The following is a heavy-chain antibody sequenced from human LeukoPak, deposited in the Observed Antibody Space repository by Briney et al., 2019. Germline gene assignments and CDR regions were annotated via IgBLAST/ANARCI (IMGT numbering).Heavy chain of an antibody. V-gene: IGHV4-59*08. CDR3: ASPGSYSGYDYRFDS. CDR1: GGSISSYY. J-gene: IGHJ5*01. CDR2: ISDIGSI. Sequence: PSETLSLTCTVSGGSISSYYWSWIRQPPGKGLEWIAYISDIGSINYSPSLKSRVTISLDTSKNQFSLKLSSVTAADTAVYYCASPGSYSGYDYRFDSWGQGTLVTVSS. D-gene: IGHD5-12*01.